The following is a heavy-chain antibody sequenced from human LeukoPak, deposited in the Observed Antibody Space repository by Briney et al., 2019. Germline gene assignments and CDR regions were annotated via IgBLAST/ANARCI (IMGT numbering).Heavy chain of an antibody. J-gene: IGHJ4*02. CDR2: INPSGGST. Sequence: ASVKVSCKASGYTFTSYYMHWVRQAPGQGLEWMGIINPSGGSTSYAQKFQGRVTMTRDTSTSTVYMELSSLRSEDTAVYYCARGFTGWLQLYYFDYWGRGTLVTVSS. V-gene: IGHV1-46*01. CDR3: ARGFTGWLQLYYFDY. D-gene: IGHD5-24*01. CDR1: GYTFTSYY.